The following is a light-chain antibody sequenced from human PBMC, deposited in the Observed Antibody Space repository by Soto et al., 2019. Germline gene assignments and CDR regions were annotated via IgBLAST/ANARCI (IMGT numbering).Light chain of an antibody. J-gene: IGLJ1*01. V-gene: IGLV1-40*01. CDR1: SSNIGAGYD. CDR3: QSYDSSLSGSSV. CDR2: GSI. Sequence: QSVLTQTPSVSGAPGQRVTISCTGSSSNIGAGYDVHWYQQLPGTAPKLLIYGSINRPSGVPDRFSGSKSGTSASLAITELQAEDEADYYCQSYDSSLSGSSVFGTGTKLTVL.